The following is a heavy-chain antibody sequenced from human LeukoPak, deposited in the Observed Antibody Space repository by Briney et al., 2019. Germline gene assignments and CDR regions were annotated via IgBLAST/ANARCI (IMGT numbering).Heavy chain of an antibody. CDR3: ARDLRWDIVVVPAASGMGV. CDR1: GGTFSSYA. CDR2: IIPILGIA. Sequence: SVKVSCKASGGTFSSYAISWVRQAPGQGLEWMGRIIPILGIANYAQKLQGRVTMTTGTSTSTAYMELRSLRADDTAVYYCARDLRWDIVVVPAASGMGVWGQGTTVTVSS. D-gene: IGHD2-2*01. V-gene: IGHV1-69*04. J-gene: IGHJ6*02.